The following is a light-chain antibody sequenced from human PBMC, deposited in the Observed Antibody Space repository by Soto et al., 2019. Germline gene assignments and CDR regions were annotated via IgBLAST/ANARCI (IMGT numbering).Light chain of an antibody. CDR3: QQYDSLPFT. Sequence: DIQMTQSPSSLSASVGDSVAITCRASQDISNFLNWYQQTPGKAPKLLTYVASDLETVVPSRFSGTGSGTDFTFTISNVQPEDTATYYCQQYDSLPFTFGPGTKVEIK. CDR2: VAS. V-gene: IGKV1-33*01. CDR1: QDISNF. J-gene: IGKJ3*01.